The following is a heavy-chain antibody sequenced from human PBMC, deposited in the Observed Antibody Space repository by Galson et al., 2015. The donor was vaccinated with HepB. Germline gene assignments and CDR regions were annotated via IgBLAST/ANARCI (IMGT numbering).Heavy chain of an antibody. CDR2: INSDGSST. CDR3: ARGADGLGYYSDWFDL. Sequence: LRLSCAASGVTFTRYWMHWVRQAPGKGLVWVSRINSDGSSTSYADSVKGRITIARDNAKNTLYLQMNSLRVEDTAIYYCARGADGLGYYSDWFDLWGQGTLVTVSS. J-gene: IGHJ5*02. CDR1: GVTFTRYW. D-gene: IGHD3-22*01. V-gene: IGHV3-74*01.